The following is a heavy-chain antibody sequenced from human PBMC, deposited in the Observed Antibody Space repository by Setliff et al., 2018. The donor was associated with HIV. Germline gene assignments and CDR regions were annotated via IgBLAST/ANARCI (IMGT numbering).Heavy chain of an antibody. CDR3: ARDIKYGSGSSHIGPSPGFDY. V-gene: IGHV1-2*06. Sequence: ASVKVSCKASGYTFTSYDINWVRQATGQGLEWMGRINPNSGGTNYAQKFQGRVTMTRDTSITTAYMDLSRLTSDDTAVYYCARDIKYGSGSSHIGPSPGFDYWGQGTLVTVSS. J-gene: IGHJ4*02. CDR1: GYTFTSYD. D-gene: IGHD3-10*01. CDR2: INPNSGGT.